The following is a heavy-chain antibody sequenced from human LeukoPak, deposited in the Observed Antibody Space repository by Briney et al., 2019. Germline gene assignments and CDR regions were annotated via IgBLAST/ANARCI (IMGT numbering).Heavy chain of an antibody. Sequence: GGSLRLSCAASGFTFSSHAMHWVRQAPGKGLEWVAVISYDGSNKYYADSVKGRFTISRDNSKNTLYLQMNSLRAEDTAVYYCARDPGYSSGWYLDYWGQGTLVTVSS. CDR1: GFTFSSHA. J-gene: IGHJ4*02. CDR3: ARDPGYSSGWYLDY. D-gene: IGHD6-19*01. V-gene: IGHV3-30-3*01. CDR2: ISYDGSNK.